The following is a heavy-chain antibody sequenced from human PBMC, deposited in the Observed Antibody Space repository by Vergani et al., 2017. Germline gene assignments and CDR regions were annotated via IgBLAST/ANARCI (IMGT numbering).Heavy chain of an antibody. CDR2: INWDGGGT. V-gene: IGHV3-20*04. CDR1: GFRFDDYG. J-gene: IGHJ4*02. CDR3: ARDLPPYSSGPLAY. Sequence: EVQLVESGGGVVRPGGSLRLSCAASGFRFDDYGMSWVRQAPGKGLEWVSGINWDGGGTAYADSMKGRFTISRDNAKNSLYLQMNSLRAEDTAVYYCARDLPPYSSGPLAYWGQGTLVTVSS. D-gene: IGHD6-19*01.